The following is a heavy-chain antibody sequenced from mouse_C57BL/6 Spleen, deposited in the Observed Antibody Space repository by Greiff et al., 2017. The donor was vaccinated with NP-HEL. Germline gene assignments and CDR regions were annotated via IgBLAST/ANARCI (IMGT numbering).Heavy chain of an antibody. J-gene: IGHJ3*01. CDR3: ARGGIYYGNYVFAY. CDR1: GFTFSSYA. V-gene: IGHV5-4*01. Sequence: EVQRVESGGGLVKPGGSLKLSCAASGFTFSSYAMSWVRQTPDKRLEWVATISDGGSYTYYPDNVKGRFTISRDNAKNNLYLQMSHLKSEDTAMYYWARGGIYYGNYVFAYWGQGTLVTVSA. D-gene: IGHD2-1*01. CDR2: ISDGGSYT.